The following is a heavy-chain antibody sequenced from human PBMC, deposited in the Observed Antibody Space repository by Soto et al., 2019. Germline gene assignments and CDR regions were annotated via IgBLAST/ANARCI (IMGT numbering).Heavy chain of an antibody. CDR1: GFTFSSYG. D-gene: IGHD2-8*02. CDR3: AKDVVRDIVQGVFDY. CDR2: ISYDGSNK. J-gene: IGHJ4*02. Sequence: GGSLRLSCAASGFTFSSYGMHWVRQAPGKGLEWVAVISYDGSNKYYADSVKGRFTISRDNSKNTLYLQMNSLRAEDTAVYYCAKDVVRDIVQGVFDYWGQGTMVTVYS. V-gene: IGHV3-30*18.